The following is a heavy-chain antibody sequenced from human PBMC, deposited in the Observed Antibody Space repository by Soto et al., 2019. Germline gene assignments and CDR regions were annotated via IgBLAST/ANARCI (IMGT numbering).Heavy chain of an antibody. Sequence: SETLFLTCTVSGGSISSYYWSWIRQPPGKGLEWIGYIYYSGSTNYNPSLKSRVTISVDTSKNQFSLKLSSVTAADTAVYYCARAYGYYFDYWGQGTLVTVSS. CDR1: GGSISSYY. J-gene: IGHJ4*02. CDR3: ARAYGYYFDY. V-gene: IGHV4-59*01. CDR2: IYYSGST. D-gene: IGHD4-17*01.